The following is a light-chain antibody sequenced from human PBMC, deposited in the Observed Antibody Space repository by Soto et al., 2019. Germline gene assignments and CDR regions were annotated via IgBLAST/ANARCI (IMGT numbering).Light chain of an antibody. CDR2: GAS. CDR1: QSVGSN. V-gene: IGKV3-15*01. J-gene: IGKJ1*01. Sequence: EIVMTQSPATVSVSPGERATLSCRASQSVGSNLAWYQQKPGQAPRLLIYGASTRATGIPARFSGSGSGTEFTLTISSLQSEDFAVYYCQQYSNWPPGTFGQGTKVEIK. CDR3: QQYSNWPPGT.